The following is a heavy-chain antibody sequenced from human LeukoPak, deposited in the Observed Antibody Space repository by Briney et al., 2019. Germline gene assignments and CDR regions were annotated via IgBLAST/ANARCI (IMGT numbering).Heavy chain of an antibody. D-gene: IGHD2-15*01. J-gene: IGHJ3*02. V-gene: IGHV4-4*07. CDR1: GGSISTYY. CDR2: IDTDGST. CDR3: ARPYRVGGSFPFDI. Sequence: PSETLSLTCTVSGGSISTYYWTWIRQSAGKGLKWIGRIDTDGSTSYNPSLRSRVTISVDNSKNQFSLKLSSVTAADTAVYYCARPYRVGGSFPFDIWRQSTTVTVSS.